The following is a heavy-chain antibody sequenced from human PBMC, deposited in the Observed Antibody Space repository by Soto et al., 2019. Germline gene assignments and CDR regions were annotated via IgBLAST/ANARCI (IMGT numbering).Heavy chain of an antibody. CDR2: IKQDGSEK. V-gene: IGHV3-7*05. CDR3: ARRYDFWSGYYFDFDY. J-gene: IGHJ4*02. Sequence: GGSLRLSCAASGFTFSSYWMSWVRQAPGKGLEWVANIKQDGSEKYYVDSVKGRFTISRDNAKNSLYLQMNSLRAEDTAVYYCARRYDFWSGYYFDFDYWGQGTLVTVSS. CDR1: GFTFSSYW. D-gene: IGHD3-3*01.